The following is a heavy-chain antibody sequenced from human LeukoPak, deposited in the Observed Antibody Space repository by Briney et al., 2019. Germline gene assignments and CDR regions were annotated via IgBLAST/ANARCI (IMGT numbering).Heavy chain of an antibody. V-gene: IGHV5-51*01. D-gene: IGHD6-13*01. CDR2: IYPGDSDI. J-gene: IGHJ4*02. Sequence: GESLKISCKGSGYTFTSYWIGWVRQMPGKGLEWMGIIYPGDSDIIYSPSFQGQVTISADKSITTAYLQWSSLKASDTAIYYCARYIGATGPDYWGQGTLVTVSS. CDR3: ARYIGATGPDY. CDR1: GYTFTSYW.